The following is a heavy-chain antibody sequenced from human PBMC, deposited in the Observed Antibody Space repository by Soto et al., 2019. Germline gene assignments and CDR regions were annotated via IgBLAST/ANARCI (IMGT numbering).Heavy chain of an antibody. D-gene: IGHD3-16*02. CDR3: AKGQYYDYIWGSYRYRLDY. CDR2: ISGSGGST. Sequence: GGSLRLSCAASGFTFSSYAMSWVRQAPGKGLEWVSAISGSGGSTYYADSVKGRFTISRDNSKNTLYLQMNSLRAEDTAVYYCAKGQYYDYIWGSYRYRLDYWGQGTLVTVSS. V-gene: IGHV3-23*01. J-gene: IGHJ4*02. CDR1: GFTFSSYA.